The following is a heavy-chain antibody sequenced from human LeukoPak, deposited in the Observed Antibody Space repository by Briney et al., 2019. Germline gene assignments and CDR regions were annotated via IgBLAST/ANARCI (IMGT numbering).Heavy chain of an antibody. J-gene: IGHJ6*02. CDR2: IYTSGST. Sequence: SETLSLTCTVSGGSISSGSYYWSWIRQPAGKGLEWIGRIYTSGSTNYNPSLMSRVTISVDTSKNQFSLKLSSVTAADTAVYYCARDPHPKYYYGSGSYPPRGMDVWGQGTTVTVSS. CDR1: GGSISSGSYY. CDR3: ARDPHPKYYYGSGSYPPRGMDV. D-gene: IGHD3-10*01. V-gene: IGHV4-61*02.